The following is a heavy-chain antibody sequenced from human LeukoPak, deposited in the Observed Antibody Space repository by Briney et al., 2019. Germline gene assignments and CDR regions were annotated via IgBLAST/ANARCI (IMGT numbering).Heavy chain of an antibody. Sequence: SETLSLTCTVSGGSISSYYWSWIRQPPGKGLEWIGYIYYSGSTNYNPSLKSRVTISVDTSKNQFSLKLSSVTAADTAVYYCARDTSSCGGDCYSWFDPWGQGTLVTVSS. V-gene: IGHV4-59*01. CDR1: GGSISSYY. CDR3: ARDTSSCGGDCYSWFDP. CDR2: IYYSGST. J-gene: IGHJ5*02. D-gene: IGHD2-21*02.